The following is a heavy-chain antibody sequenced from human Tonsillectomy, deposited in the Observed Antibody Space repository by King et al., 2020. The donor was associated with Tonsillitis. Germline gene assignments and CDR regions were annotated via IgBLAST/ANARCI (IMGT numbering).Heavy chain of an antibody. V-gene: IGHV3-49*03. CDR2: IRSKPYGGTT. CDR1: GFTFGDYV. J-gene: IGHJ4*02. Sequence: QLVQSGGGLVQPGRSLRLSCTASGFTFGDYVMSWFRQTPGKGLEWVGFIRSKPYGGTTEYAASVKGRFIISRDDSKSIAYLQMNSLKTEDTAVYYCSRVKGSTLFGVVVNFDYWGQGTLVTVSS. D-gene: IGHD3-3*01. CDR3: SRVKGSTLFGVVVNFDY.